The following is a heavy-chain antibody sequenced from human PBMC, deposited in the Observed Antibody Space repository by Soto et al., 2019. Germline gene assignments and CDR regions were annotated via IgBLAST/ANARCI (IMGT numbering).Heavy chain of an antibody. D-gene: IGHD3-22*01. V-gene: IGHV1-69*13. CDR2: IIPLFGTA. CDR1: GGTFSTYA. CDR3: ARGVHYDSSGYYYFY. Sequence: SVKVSCKASGGTFSTYAIDCVRQAPGQGLEWMGGIIPLFGTAKYAQNFQGRITITADESTNTAYMELRSLRSQDTAVYYCARGVHYDSSGYYYFYWGQGTLVTVSS. J-gene: IGHJ4*02.